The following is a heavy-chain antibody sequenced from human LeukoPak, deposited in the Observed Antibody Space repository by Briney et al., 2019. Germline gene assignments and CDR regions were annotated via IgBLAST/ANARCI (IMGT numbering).Heavy chain of an antibody. CDR2: ISPSGET. CDR1: GFTFSSFD. Sequence: GGSLRLSCAASGFTFSSFDMHWVRQATGKGLEWVSSISPSGETYYSGSVKGRFTASRDNARKSLFLQMKTLRAGDTAVYFCARELGFYGSGAFDYWGQGSLVTVFS. J-gene: IGHJ4*02. V-gene: IGHV3-13*01. D-gene: IGHD3-10*01. CDR3: ARELGFYGSGAFDY.